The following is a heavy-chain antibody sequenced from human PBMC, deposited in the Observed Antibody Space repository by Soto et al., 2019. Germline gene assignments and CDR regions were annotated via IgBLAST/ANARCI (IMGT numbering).Heavy chain of an antibody. D-gene: IGHD2-15*01. CDR1: GGSISSSSYY. J-gene: IGHJ4*02. Sequence: QLQLQESGPGLVKPSETLSLTCTVSGGSISSSSYYWGWIRQPPGKGLEWIGRIYYSGSTYYNPSLKSRVTISVDTSKNQFSLKLSSVTAADTAVYYCARASRYCSGGSCHYFDYWGQGTLVTVSS. V-gene: IGHV4-39*01. CDR2: IYYSGST. CDR3: ARASRYCSGGSCHYFDY.